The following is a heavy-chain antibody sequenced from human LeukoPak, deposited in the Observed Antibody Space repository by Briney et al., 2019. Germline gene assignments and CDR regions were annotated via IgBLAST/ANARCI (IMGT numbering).Heavy chain of an antibody. D-gene: IGHD2-15*01. J-gene: IGHJ4*02. V-gene: IGHV1-69*13. Sequence: GALVKVSCKASGGTFSSYAISWVRQAPGQGLEWMGGIIPIFGTANYAQKFQGRVTITADEFTSTAYMELSSLRSEDTAVYYCARGSALLALSFDYWGQGTLVTVSS. CDR3: ARGSALLALSFDY. CDR1: GGTFSSYA. CDR2: IIPIFGTA.